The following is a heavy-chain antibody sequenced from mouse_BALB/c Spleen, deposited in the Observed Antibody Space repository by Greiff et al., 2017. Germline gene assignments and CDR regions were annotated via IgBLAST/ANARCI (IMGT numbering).Heavy chain of an antibody. CDR1: GFTFSDYY. J-gene: IGHJ3*01. Sequence: EVMLVESGGGLVKPGGSLKLSCAASGFTFSDYYMYWVRQTPEKRLEWVATISDGGSYTYYPDSVKGRFTISRDNAKNNLYLQMSSLKSEDTAMYYCARENYRSWFAYWGQGTLVTVSA. CDR3: ARENYRSWFAY. V-gene: IGHV5-4*02. CDR2: ISDGGSYT. D-gene: IGHD2-14*01.